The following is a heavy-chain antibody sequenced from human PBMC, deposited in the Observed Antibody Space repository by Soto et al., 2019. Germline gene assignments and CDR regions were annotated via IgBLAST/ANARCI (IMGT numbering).Heavy chain of an antibody. D-gene: IGHD6-13*01. CDR3: ARLRISAHGHPGP. CDR2: IDPSDSYT. Sequence: GESLKISCEASGYTFTTDWISWVRQMPGKGLEWMGRIDPSDSYTSYSPSFQGHVTISIDKSINTSYLQCGRLKASDTAVYYCARLRISAHGHPGPWGQGTLVTVSS. J-gene: IGHJ5*02. CDR1: GYTFTTDW. V-gene: IGHV5-10-1*01.